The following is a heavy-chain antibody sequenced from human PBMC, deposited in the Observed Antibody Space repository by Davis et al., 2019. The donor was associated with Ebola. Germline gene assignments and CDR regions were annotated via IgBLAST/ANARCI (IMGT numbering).Heavy chain of an antibody. CDR3: AKGLTSRHQLVPYFDY. CDR2: IDTHGSIT. D-gene: IGHD1-1*01. Sequence: GESLKISCAASGFTFSNFWMHWVRQVPGKGLVWVSRIDTHGSITNYADSVKGRFTISRDNSNNTLYLQMNGLRADDTAFYYCAKGLTSRHQLVPYFDYWGQGTLVTVSS. V-gene: IGHV3-74*01. J-gene: IGHJ4*02. CDR1: GFTFSNFW.